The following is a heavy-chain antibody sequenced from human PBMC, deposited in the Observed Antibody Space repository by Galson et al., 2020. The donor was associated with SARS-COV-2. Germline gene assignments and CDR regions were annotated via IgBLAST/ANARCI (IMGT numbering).Heavy chain of an antibody. J-gene: IGHJ6*03. CDR1: GFTFDDYA. V-gene: IGHV3-43D*03. D-gene: IGHD3-16*01. CDR3: AKDRFTRTYYMDV. Sequence: GGSLRLSCVASGFTFDDYAMYWVRQAPGKALEWVSLISWDGERTYYGDSVKGRFTISRDNSKNSLYLQMNSLRPEDTALYYCAKDRFTRTYYMDVWGKGTTVTVSS. CDR2: ISWDGERT.